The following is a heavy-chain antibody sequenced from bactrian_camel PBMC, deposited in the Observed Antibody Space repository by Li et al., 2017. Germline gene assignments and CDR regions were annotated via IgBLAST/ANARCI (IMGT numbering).Heavy chain of an antibody. CDR1: GYAYAGNC. CDR3: AADFRWCGDSWPSVDFPY. CDR2: IDDDGST. J-gene: IGHJ4*01. V-gene: IGHV3S53*01. Sequence: HVQLVESGGGSVQAGESLTLSCAASGYAYAGNCLGWFRQAPGKEREGVAAIDDDGSTTYADSVKGRFTISRDRAKNTVYLQMNSLGPEDTAMYYCAADFRWCGDSWPSVDFPYWGQGTQVTVS. D-gene: IGHD6*01.